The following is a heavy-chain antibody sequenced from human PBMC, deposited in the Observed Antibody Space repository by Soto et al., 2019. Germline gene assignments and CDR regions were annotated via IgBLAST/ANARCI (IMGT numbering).Heavy chain of an antibody. CDR3: ARGRYGEH. V-gene: IGHV1-18*01. Sequence: QVHLVQSGAEVKKPGASVKVSCKGSGYGFTTYGITWVRQAPGQGLEWMAWISAHNGNTNYAPKLQGRVTVTRDTSTSTAYLELRSLIYADAAVYYCARGRYGEHWRQGDLVTASS. CDR2: ISAHNGNT. CDR1: GYGFTTYG. D-gene: IGHD3-10*01. J-gene: IGHJ1*01.